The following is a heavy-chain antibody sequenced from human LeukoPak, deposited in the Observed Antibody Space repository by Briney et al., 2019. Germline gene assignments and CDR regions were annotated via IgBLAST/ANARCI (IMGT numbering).Heavy chain of an antibody. CDR3: AKCSTSAYTSGWCNWIDP. J-gene: IGHJ5*02. CDR2: IKSQTDGGTT. CDR1: GFTFRNAW. D-gene: IGHD6-19*01. V-gene: IGHV3-15*01. Sequence: GGSLRLSCAASGFTFRNAWMSWVRQAPGKGLEWVGRIKSQTDGGTTDYAAPVKGRFTISRDDSKNTLHLQMNSLKTEDTAVYYCAKCSTSAYTSGWCNWIDPWGQGTLVTVSS.